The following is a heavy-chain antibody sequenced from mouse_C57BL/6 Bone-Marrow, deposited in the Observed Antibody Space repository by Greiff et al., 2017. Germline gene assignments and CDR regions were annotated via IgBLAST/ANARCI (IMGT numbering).Heavy chain of an antibody. Sequence: VQLQQSGPELVRPGVSVKISCKGSGYTFTDYAMHWVKQSHAKSLEWIGVISTYYGDASYNQKFQDKDTMTGDNSSSTAYMELARLTSEDSAVYYCARPYYYGSIPYGDFGGWGTGTTVTVAS. CDR1: GYTFTDYA. CDR2: ISTYYGDA. J-gene: IGHJ1*03. V-gene: IGHV1-67*01. CDR3: ARPYYYGSIPYGDFGG. D-gene: IGHD1-1*01.